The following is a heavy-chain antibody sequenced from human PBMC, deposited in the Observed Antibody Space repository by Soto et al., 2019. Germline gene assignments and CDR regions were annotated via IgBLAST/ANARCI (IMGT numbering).Heavy chain of an antibody. CDR2: ISYDGSNK. V-gene: IGHV3-30*18. D-gene: IGHD2-2*01. CDR3: AKDCISTSCYWALDV. J-gene: IGHJ6*02. Sequence: GGSLRLSCAASGFTFSSYGMHWVRQAPGKGLEWVAVISYDGSNKYYADSVKGRFTISRDNSKNTLYLQMNSLRAEDTAVYYCAKDCISTSCYWALDVWGQGTTVTVS. CDR1: GFTFSSYG.